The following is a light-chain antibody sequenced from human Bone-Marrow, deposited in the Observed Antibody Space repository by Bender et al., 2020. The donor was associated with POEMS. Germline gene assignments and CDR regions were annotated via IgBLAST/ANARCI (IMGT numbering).Light chain of an antibody. V-gene: IGLV3-1*01. CDR3: QAWDTYSVI. J-gene: IGLJ2*01. CDR2: QDT. CDR1: NLGDKY. Sequence: SYEVTQSPSVSVSPGQTAAITCSENNLGDKYFPWYKQKPAQSPVLFIYQDTKRPSGIPERFSGSNSGNTATLTISGTQAMDEADYYCQAWDTYSVIFGGGTKLTVL.